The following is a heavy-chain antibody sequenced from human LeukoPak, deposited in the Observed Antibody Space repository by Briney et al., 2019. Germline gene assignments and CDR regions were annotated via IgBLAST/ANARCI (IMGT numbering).Heavy chain of an antibody. D-gene: IGHD3-22*01. V-gene: IGHV3-23*01. Sequence: GGSLRLSCAASGFTFSSYAMSWVRQAPGKGLEWVSAISGSGGSTYYADSVKGRFTISRDNSKNTLYLQMNSLRAEGTAVYYCAKNYDSSGYYTLYFDYWGQGTLVTVSS. J-gene: IGHJ4*02. CDR2: ISGSGGST. CDR3: AKNYDSSGYYTLYFDY. CDR1: GFTFSSYA.